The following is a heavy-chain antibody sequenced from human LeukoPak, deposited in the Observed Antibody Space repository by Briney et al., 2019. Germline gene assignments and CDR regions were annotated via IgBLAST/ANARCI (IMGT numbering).Heavy chain of an antibody. D-gene: IGHD3-22*01. Sequence: GRSLRLSCAASGFTFSNYGMHWVRQAPGKGLEWVAVISYDGSNKYYADSVKGRFTISRDNSKNTLYLQMNSLRAEDTAVYYCAKDLGYYDSSGIYYYYGMDVWGQGTTVTVSS. CDR2: ISYDGSNK. J-gene: IGHJ6*02. CDR1: GFTFSNYG. V-gene: IGHV3-30*18. CDR3: AKDLGYYDSSGIYYYYGMDV.